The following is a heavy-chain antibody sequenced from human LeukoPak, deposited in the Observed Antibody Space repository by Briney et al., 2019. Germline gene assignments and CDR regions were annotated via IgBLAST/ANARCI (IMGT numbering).Heavy chain of an antibody. D-gene: IGHD4-17*01. J-gene: IGHJ4*02. Sequence: PGGSLRLSCAASGFTFGNYCMGWVRQAPGKGLEWMANIKQDGGETYYVDSVKGRFTISRDNAKNSLFLQMNSLRDEDTAVYYCARVLYGHVSSPFDFWGQGTPVTVSS. CDR2: IKQDGGET. CDR1: GFTFGNYC. V-gene: IGHV3-7*01. CDR3: ARVLYGHVSSPFDF.